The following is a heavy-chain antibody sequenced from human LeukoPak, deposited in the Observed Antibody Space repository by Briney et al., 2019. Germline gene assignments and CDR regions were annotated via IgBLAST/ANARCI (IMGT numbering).Heavy chain of an antibody. CDR3: ARQGRIGPLDY. CDR2: IYYSGST. Sequence: SETLSLTCTVSGGSISSYYWSWIRQPPGKGLEWIGYIYYSGSTNYNPSLKSRVTISVDTSKNQFSLKLSSVTAADTAVYYCARQGRIGPLDYWGQGTLVTVSS. D-gene: IGHD2/OR15-2a*01. CDR1: GGSISSYY. J-gene: IGHJ4*02. V-gene: IGHV4-59*08.